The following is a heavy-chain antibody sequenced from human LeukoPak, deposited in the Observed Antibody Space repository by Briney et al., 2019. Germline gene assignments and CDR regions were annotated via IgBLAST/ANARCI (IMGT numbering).Heavy chain of an antibody. V-gene: IGHV3-66*01. Sequence: PGGSLRLSCAASGFTVSSNYMSWVRQAPGKGLEWVSVIYSGGGTYYADSVKGRFTISRDNSKNTLYLQMNSLRAEDTAVYYCARDGTYYYGSGSYLIDYWGQGTLVTVSS. J-gene: IGHJ4*02. D-gene: IGHD3-10*01. CDR1: GFTVSSNY. CDR2: IYSGGGT. CDR3: ARDGTYYYGSGSYLIDY.